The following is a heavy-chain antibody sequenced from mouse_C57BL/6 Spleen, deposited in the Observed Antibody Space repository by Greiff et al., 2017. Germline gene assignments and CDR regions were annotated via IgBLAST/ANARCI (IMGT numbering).Heavy chain of an antibody. CDR1: GYTFTSYW. V-gene: IGHV1-64*01. Sequence: QVHVKQPGAELVKPGASVKLSCKASGYTFTSYWMHWVKQRPGQGLEWIGMIHPNSGSTNYNEKFKSKATLTVDKSSSTAYMQLSSLTSEDSAVYYCAREDDYFDYWGQGTTLTVSS. CDR2: IHPNSGST. J-gene: IGHJ2*01. CDR3: AREDDYFDY.